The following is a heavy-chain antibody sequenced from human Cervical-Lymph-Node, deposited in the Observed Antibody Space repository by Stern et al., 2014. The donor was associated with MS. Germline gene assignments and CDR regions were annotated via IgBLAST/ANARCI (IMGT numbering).Heavy chain of an antibody. J-gene: IGHJ4*02. CDR3: ARIAAAGSFDY. V-gene: IGHV3-74*02. D-gene: IGHD6-13*01. CDR1: GFTFSSYW. CDR2: INTDGSTT. Sequence: EVQLEESGGGLVQPGGSLRLSCAASGFTFSSYWIHWVRQAPGKGLVWVSRINTDGSTTTYADSVKGRFTISRDNAKKTVYLQMNTLRAEDTAVYYCARIAAAGSFDYWGQGALVTVSS.